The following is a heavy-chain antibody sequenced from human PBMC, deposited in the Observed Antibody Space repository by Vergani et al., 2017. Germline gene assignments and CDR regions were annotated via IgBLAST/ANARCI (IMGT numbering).Heavy chain of an antibody. CDR3: ARDRMGYCSGGSCYSFYYYYGMDV. V-gene: IGHV1-69*08. CDR1: GGTFSSYT. J-gene: IGHJ6*02. CDR2: IIPILGIA. D-gene: IGHD2-15*01. Sequence: QVQLVQSGAEVKKPGSSVKVSCKASGGTFSSYTISWVRQAPGQGLEWMGRIIPILGIANYAQKFQGRVTITADKSTSTAYMELSSLRSEDTAVYYCARDRMGYCSGGSCYSFYYYYGMDVWGQGTTVTVSS.